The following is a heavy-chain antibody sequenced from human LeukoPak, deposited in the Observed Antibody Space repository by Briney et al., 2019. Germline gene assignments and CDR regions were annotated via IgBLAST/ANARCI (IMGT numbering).Heavy chain of an antibody. CDR1: GFTFSTYW. D-gene: IGHD2-2*01. CDR2: ISGSGGST. Sequence: GGSLRLSCAASGFTFSTYWMSWVRQAPGKGLEWVSAISGSGGSTYYADSVKGRFTISRDNSKNTLYLQMNSLRAEDTAVYYCANGVVPAAMDFDVWGQGTMVTVSS. CDR3: ANGVVPAAMDFDV. V-gene: IGHV3-23*01. J-gene: IGHJ3*01.